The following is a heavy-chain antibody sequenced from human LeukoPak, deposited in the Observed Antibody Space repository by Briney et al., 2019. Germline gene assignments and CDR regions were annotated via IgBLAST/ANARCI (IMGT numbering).Heavy chain of an antibody. J-gene: IGHJ4*02. CDR1: GISVRGSY. D-gene: IGHD6-13*01. CDR3: TRDLTGTTWSESDY. V-gene: IGHV3-53*01. CDR2: IYSGDRT. Sequence: SGGSLRLSCEVSGISVRGSYMSWVRQAPGKGLEWVSVIYSGDRTYYAESVKGRFTISRDTSKNTLYLQMNNLRADDTARYYCTRDLTGTTWSESDYWGQGTLVTISS.